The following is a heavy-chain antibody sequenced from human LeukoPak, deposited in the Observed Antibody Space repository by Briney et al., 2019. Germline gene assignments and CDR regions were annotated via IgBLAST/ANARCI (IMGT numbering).Heavy chain of an antibody. CDR2: ISSSGSTI. V-gene: IGHV3-48*03. D-gene: IGHD1-26*01. J-gene: IGHJ4*02. CDR1: GFTFSSYE. Sequence: GGSLRLSCAASGFTFSSYEMNWVRQAPGKGLEWVSYISSSGSTIYYADSVKGRFTISRDNAKNPLYLQMDSLRAEDTAVYYCARESPGATRDYWGQGTLITVSS. CDR3: ARESPGATRDY.